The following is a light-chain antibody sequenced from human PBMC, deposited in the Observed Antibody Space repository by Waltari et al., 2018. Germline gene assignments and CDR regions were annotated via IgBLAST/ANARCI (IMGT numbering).Light chain of an antibody. CDR2: VNSDGSH. CDR3: QTGGHGTWV. J-gene: IGLJ3*02. Sequence: QLVLTQSPSASASLGASVKLTCTLSSGHSSNIVAWHQQQPEKGPRFLMKVNSDGSHSKGDGMPDRFSGSSAGAVRYLTSSTVQSEDEAVYYCQTGGHGTWVFGGGTKLTVL. CDR1: SGHSSNI. V-gene: IGLV4-69*02.